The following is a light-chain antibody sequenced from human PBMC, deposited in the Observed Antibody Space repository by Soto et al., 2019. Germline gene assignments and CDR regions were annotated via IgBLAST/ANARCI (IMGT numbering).Light chain of an antibody. CDR3: QQYGSSPGT. J-gene: IGKJ1*01. CDR1: QSVSSSY. CDR2: GAS. Sequence: EIVLTQSPGTLSLSPGERATLPCRASQSVSSSYLAWYQQKPGQAPRPLIYGASIRATGIPDRFSGSGSGTDFTLTISRLEPEDFAVYYCQQYGSSPGTFGQGTKVEIK. V-gene: IGKV3-20*01.